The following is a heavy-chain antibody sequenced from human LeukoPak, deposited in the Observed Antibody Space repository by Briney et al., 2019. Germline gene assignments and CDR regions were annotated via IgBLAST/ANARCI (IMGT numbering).Heavy chain of an antibody. CDR3: ARDLQLWLKGYYYMDV. D-gene: IGHD5-18*01. CDR1: GYTFTGYY. CDR2: INPNSGGT. J-gene: IGHJ6*03. V-gene: IGHV1-2*02. Sequence: ASVKVSCKASGYTFTGYYMHWVRQAPGQGLEWVGWINPNSGGTNYAQKFQGRVTMTRDTSISTAYMELSRLRSDDTAVYYCARDLQLWLKGYYYMDVWGKGTTVTVSS.